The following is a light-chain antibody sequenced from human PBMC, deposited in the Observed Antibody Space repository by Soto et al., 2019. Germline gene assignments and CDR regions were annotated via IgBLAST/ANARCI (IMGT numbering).Light chain of an antibody. Sequence: EIVLTQSPATLSVSPGERATLSCRASQSVSSNLAWYQQKPGQAPSLLIYGASNRATGIPDRLSGSGSGTDFTLTISRLEPEDSAVYYCQQYGSSGTFGHGTKVDIK. CDR3: QQYGSSGT. V-gene: IGKV3-20*01. CDR1: QSVSSN. CDR2: GAS. J-gene: IGKJ1*01.